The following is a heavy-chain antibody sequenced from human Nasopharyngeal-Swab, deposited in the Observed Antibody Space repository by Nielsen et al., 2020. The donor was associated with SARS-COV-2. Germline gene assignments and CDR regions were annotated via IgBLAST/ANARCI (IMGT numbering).Heavy chain of an antibody. CDR1: GGSFTTYL. CDR2: INHRGSA. CDR3: ARSFGVMPSFFDY. D-gene: IGHD3-10*01. J-gene: IGHJ4*02. V-gene: IGHV4-34*01. Sequence: GSLRLSCDVYGGSFTTYLWNWIRQPPGKGLEWIGEINHRGSADYNPSLKSRVTMSVDTSKRKFSLKLSSVTAEDTAMYYRARSFGVMPSFFDYWGQGTLVSVS.